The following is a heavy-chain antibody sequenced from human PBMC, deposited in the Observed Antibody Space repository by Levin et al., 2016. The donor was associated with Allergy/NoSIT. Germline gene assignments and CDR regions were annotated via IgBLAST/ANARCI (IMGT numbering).Heavy chain of an antibody. CDR2: ISSGGGRT. Sequence: GGSLRLSCAASGFTFSSYAMSWVRQAPGKGLEWVSTISSGGGRTDYADPVKGRFTIFRDNSRNTMNLQMNSLRAEDTAIYYCARGSGGGYDRDLDYWGQGALVTVSS. D-gene: IGHD5-12*01. V-gene: IGHV3-23*01. CDR3: ARGSGGGYDRDLDY. CDR1: GFTFSSYA. J-gene: IGHJ4*02.